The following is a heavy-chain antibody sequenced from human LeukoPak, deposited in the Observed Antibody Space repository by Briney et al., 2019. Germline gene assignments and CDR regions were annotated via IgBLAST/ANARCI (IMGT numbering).Heavy chain of an antibody. CDR2: INPNSGGT. V-gene: IGHV1-2*02. D-gene: IGHD2-2*01. CDR1: GDSFYKYG. Sequence: ASVKVSCKASGDSFYKYGVTWVRQAPGQGLEWMGWINPNSGGTNYAQKFQGRVTMTRDTSIATSYMEVDSLTSDDTAVYYCARESACGTTNCLAPADWLDPWGQGTLVIVSS. CDR3: ARESACGTTNCLAPADWLDP. J-gene: IGHJ5*02.